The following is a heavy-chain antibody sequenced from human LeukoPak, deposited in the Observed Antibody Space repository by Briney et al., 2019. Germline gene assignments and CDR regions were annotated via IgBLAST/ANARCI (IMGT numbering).Heavy chain of an antibody. V-gene: IGHV3-13*04. Sequence: GGSLRLSCAASGFTFSSYDMHWVRQATGKGLEWVSAIGYAGDTYYPASVKGRFTISRDNAWNSLYLQMNSLRAEDTAVYYCARKENILTGYYDHWGQGTLVTVSS. CDR1: GFTFSSYD. D-gene: IGHD3-9*01. CDR3: ARKENILTGYYDH. CDR2: IGYAGDT. J-gene: IGHJ5*02.